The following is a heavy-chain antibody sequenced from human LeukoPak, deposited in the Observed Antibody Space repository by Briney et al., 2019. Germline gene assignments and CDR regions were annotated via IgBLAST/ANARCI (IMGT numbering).Heavy chain of an antibody. CDR2: INYSANT. Sequence: SGPLSLPCSVSGDPISSYQGRWLREPPGKARVGIGFINYSANTNYTPSLTRQVTISVDTSKTQFSLSLSSVTAADTAVYYCAREGRQDYVYFDYWGQGTLVTVSS. D-gene: IGHD4-17*01. V-gene: IGHV4-59*01. CDR3: AREGRQDYVYFDY. CDR1: GDPISSYQ. J-gene: IGHJ4*02.